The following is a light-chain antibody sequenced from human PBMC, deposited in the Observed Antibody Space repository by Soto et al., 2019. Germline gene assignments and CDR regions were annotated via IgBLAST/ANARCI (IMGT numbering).Light chain of an antibody. V-gene: IGKV1-39*01. CDR1: QSISNY. Sequence: DMEMTQSPLSLSASVGDRVTITCRASQSISNYLNWYQHKPGKVPKLLIYATSSLQSGVPTRFSGSGPGTDFTLTINSLQPEDFATYYCQLSYGTPLTFGGGTKIEIK. CDR2: ATS. CDR3: QLSYGTPLT. J-gene: IGKJ4*01.